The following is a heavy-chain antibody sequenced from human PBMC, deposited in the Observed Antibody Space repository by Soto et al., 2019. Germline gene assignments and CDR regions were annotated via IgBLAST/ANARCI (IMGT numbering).Heavy chain of an antibody. V-gene: IGHV4-31*03. CDR3: GGVVMVAAKYGMDV. CDR2: IYYSGST. J-gene: IGHJ6*02. Sequence: SGTLSLTCTVSGGSISSGGYYWSWIRQHPGKGLEWIGYIYYSGSTYYNPSLKTRVTISGDTSKNQFSLKLSSVTAAYTAVYYCGGVVMVAAKYGMDVWGQGTTVTVSS. D-gene: IGHD2-15*01. CDR1: GGSISSGGYY.